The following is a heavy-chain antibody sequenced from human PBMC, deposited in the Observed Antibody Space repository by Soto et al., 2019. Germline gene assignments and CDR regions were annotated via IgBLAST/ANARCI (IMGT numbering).Heavy chain of an antibody. CDR1: GFTFSSYG. J-gene: IGHJ6*03. D-gene: IGHD2-2*01. CDR3: AKDYCSSTSCYGRVYYYYYMDV. CDR2: ISYDGSNK. V-gene: IGHV3-30*18. Sequence: GGSLRLSCAASGFTFSSYGMHWVRQAPGKGLEWVAVISYDGSNKYYADSVKGRFTISRDNSKNTLYLQMNSLRAEDTAVYYCAKDYCSSTSCYGRVYYYYYMDVWGKGTTVTVSS.